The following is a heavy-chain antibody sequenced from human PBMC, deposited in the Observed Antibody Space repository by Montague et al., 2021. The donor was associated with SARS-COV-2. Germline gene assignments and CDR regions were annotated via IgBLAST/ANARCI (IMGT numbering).Heavy chain of an antibody. CDR1: GFTFSSFG. CDR3: AKAFYDYIWGSYRKTGYFDY. V-gene: IGHV3-33*06. Sequence: SLRLFCAASGFTFSSFGMHWVRQAPGKGLEWVAVIWYDGSNKYYADSVKGRFTISRDNSKNTLYLQMNSLRAEDTAVYYCAKAFYDYIWGSYRKTGYFDYWGQGNTVTVSS. CDR2: IWYDGSNK. D-gene: IGHD3-16*02. J-gene: IGHJ4*02.